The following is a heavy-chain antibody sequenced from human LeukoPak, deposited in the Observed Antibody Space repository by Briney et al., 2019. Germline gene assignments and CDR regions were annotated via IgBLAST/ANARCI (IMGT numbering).Heavy chain of an antibody. CDR3: AGSRDGYNYYDY. D-gene: IGHD5-24*01. CDR2: ISWNSGSI. CDR1: GFTFDDYA. J-gene: IGHJ4*02. V-gene: IGHV3-9*01. Sequence: GGSLRLSCAASGFTFDDYAMHWVRQAPGKGLEWVSGISWNSGSIGYADSVKGRFTISRDNAKNSLYLQMNSLRAEDTAVYYCAGSRDGYNYYDYWGQGTLVTVSS.